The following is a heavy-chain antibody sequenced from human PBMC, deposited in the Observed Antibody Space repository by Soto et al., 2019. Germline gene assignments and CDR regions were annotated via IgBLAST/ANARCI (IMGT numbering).Heavy chain of an antibody. V-gene: IGHV5-10-1*01. Sequence: PGESLKISCKGSGYSFTSYWISWVRQMPGKGLEWMGRIDPSDSYTNYSPSFQGHVTISADKSISTAYLQWSSLKASDTAMYYCARHFKSHYGGYYYYYGMDVWGQGTTVTVSS. D-gene: IGHD4-17*01. CDR3: ARHFKSHYGGYYYYYGMDV. CDR2: IDPSDSYT. J-gene: IGHJ6*02. CDR1: GYSFTSYW.